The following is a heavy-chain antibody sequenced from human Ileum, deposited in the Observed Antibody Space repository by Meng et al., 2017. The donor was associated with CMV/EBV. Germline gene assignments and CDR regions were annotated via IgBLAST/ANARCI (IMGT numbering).Heavy chain of an antibody. Sequence: CTVSGVSISSGCYYWNWIRQHPGKGLEWIGQIYFSGTTFYIPSLKGRLTLSVDTSKNQFSLNLSSVTAADTAMYYCARGLDETGFDYWGRGALVTVSS. J-gene: IGHJ4*02. CDR3: ARGLDETGFDY. CDR2: IYFSGTT. V-gene: IGHV4-31*03. CDR1: GVSISSGCYY. D-gene: IGHD1-1*01.